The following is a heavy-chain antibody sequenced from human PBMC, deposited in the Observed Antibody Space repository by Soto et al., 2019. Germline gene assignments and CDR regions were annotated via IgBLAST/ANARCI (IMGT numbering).Heavy chain of an antibody. Sequence: QVQLVESGGGVVQPGRSLRLSCAASGFTFSSYGMHWVRQAPGKGLEWVAVIWYDGSNKYYADSVKGRFTSSRDNSKNTLYLQMNSLRAEDTAVYYCARDRGYYGSGSYSYWGQGTLVTVSS. CDR1: GFTFSSYG. D-gene: IGHD3-10*01. CDR2: IWYDGSNK. J-gene: IGHJ4*02. V-gene: IGHV3-33*01. CDR3: ARDRGYYGSGSYSY.